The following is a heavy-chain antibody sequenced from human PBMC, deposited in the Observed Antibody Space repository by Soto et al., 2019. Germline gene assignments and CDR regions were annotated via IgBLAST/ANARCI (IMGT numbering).Heavy chain of an antibody. CDR2: IYYSGST. CDR1: GGSISSYY. Sequence: SETLSLTCTVSGGSISSYYWSWIRQPPGKGLEWIGYIYYSGSTNYNPSLKSRVTISVDTSKNQFSLKLSSVTAADTAVYYCARDVKNYYYYYMDVWGKGTTVTVSS. J-gene: IGHJ6*03. CDR3: ARDVKNYYYYYMDV. V-gene: IGHV4-59*01.